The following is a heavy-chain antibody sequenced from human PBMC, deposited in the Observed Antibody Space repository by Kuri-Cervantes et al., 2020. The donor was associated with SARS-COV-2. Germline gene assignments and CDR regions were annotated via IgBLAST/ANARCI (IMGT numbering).Heavy chain of an antibody. J-gene: IGHJ5*02. V-gene: IGHV1-46*01. D-gene: IGHD2-2*01. Sequence: ASVKVSCKASGYTFTDYYIHWVRQAPGQGLEWMGMLNPNGGTTIYAQKFQGRVTMTRDTSTNTVYMELSSLRSEDTAVYYCARDRTAASHWFDPWGQGTLVTVSS. CDR3: ARDRTAASHWFDP. CDR1: GYTFTDYY. CDR2: LNPNGGTT.